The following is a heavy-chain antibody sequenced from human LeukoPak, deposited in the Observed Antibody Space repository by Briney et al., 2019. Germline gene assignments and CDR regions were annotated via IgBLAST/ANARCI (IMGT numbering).Heavy chain of an antibody. Sequence: GGSPRLSCAASGFTFSNYWMSWVRQAPGKGLEWVANIKQDGSEKYYVDSVKGRFTVSRDSAKNSLYLQMNSLRAEDTAVYYCARELGSSGSYYGYYYYCMDVWGKGTTVTISS. CDR3: ARELGSSGSYYGYYYYCMDV. CDR2: IKQDGSEK. V-gene: IGHV3-7*01. CDR1: GFTFSNYW. D-gene: IGHD3-22*01. J-gene: IGHJ6*03.